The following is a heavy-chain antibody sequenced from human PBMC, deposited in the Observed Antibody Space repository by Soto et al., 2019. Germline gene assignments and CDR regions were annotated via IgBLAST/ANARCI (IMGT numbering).Heavy chain of an antibody. CDR3: ARIPLDTIMALDY. Sequence: QVQLVESGGGVVQPGGSLRLSCAASGFTFDAYGFHWVRQAPGKGLEWVAVVWSNGNLKYYADSVKGRFTISRDSSKSALNLQMNSLRADDTAVYSCARIPLDTIMALDYWGQGTLVTVSS. V-gene: IGHV3-33*01. CDR2: VWSNGNLK. J-gene: IGHJ4*02. D-gene: IGHD5-18*01. CDR1: GFTFDAYG.